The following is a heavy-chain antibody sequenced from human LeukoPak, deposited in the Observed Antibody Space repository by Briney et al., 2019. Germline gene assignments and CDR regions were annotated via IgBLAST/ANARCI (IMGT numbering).Heavy chain of an antibody. D-gene: IGHD3-16*01. J-gene: IGHJ4*02. Sequence: ASVKVSCKTSGYTFTSYDVNWVRQATGQGLEWMGWMNPNSGNTGYAQKFQGRVTITADESTSTAYMELSSLRSEDTAVYYCASLLSVSPYTNWGQETLVTVSS. V-gene: IGHV1-8*01. CDR1: GYTFTSYD. CDR3: ASLLSVSPYTN. CDR2: MNPNSGNT.